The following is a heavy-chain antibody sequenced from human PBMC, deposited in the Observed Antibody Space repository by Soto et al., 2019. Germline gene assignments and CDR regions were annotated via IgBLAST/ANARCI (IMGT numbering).Heavy chain of an antibody. CDR2: TSYDGNNE. CDR3: VSRIPSWVFDY. Sequence: QVQLVESGGGVVQPGRSLRLSCAASGFTFSNYAMHWVRQAPGKGLEWVALTSYDGNNEYYTDSVKGRFTISRDKSENTLYLQMNSLRDEDTGVYFCVSRIPSWVFDYWGLGTLVTVSS. CDR1: GFTFSNYA. D-gene: IGHD2-21*01. J-gene: IGHJ4*01. V-gene: IGHV3-30*03.